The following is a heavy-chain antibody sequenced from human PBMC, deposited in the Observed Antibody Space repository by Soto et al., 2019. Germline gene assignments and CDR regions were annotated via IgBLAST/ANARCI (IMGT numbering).Heavy chain of an antibody. D-gene: IGHD4-17*01. Sequence: QVQLVQSGAEVKKPGSSVKVSCKASADTFTSYSLSWLRQAPGQRLEWMGGITPVFGTADYAQSFEDRLTITADDSTSTVYMELSSLRSDDTAVYYGARSLEGTTVTTWFDPCGQVALVTVCS. CDR2: ITPVFGTA. J-gene: IGHJ5*02. V-gene: IGHV1-69*01. CDR1: ADTFTSYS. CDR3: ARSLEGTTVTTWFDP.